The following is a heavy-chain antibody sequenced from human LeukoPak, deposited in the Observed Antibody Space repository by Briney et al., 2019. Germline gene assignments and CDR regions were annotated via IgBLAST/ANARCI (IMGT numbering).Heavy chain of an antibody. CDR2: IYYRGST. D-gene: IGHD3-3*01. Sequence: SETLSLTRTLSGGSISIYYWSCLRHPPGKGVEGMGYIYYRGSTNYNPSIKSRVTIAVDTSKNQFSLKLSSVTAADPAVYYCARVSPYYDFWSGYFDRGGFDYWGQGTLVTVSS. CDR3: ARVSPYYDFWSGYFDRGGFDY. J-gene: IGHJ4*02. V-gene: IGHV4-59*01. CDR1: GGSISIYY.